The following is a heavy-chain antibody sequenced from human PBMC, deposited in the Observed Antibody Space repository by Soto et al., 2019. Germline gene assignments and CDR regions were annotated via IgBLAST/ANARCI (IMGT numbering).Heavy chain of an antibody. D-gene: IGHD3-9*01. J-gene: IGHJ4*02. CDR1: GFTFSSYA. CDR3: AKVRYSNSYMGHIDL. CDR2: ISGSGDET. Sequence: EEQLLVSGGGLVQPGGSLRLSCAGSGFTFSSYAMSWVRQAPGKGLEWVSRISGSGDETHYADSVKGRLTISRDNSENTVYMQMSSQRAEDTAIYYGAKVRYSNSYMGHIDLWGQGTPVTVSS. V-gene: IGHV3-23*01.